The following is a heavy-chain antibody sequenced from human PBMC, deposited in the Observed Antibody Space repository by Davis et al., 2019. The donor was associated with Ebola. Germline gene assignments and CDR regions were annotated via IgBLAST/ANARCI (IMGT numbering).Heavy chain of an antibody. CDR2: IKQDGSEK. D-gene: IGHD3-22*01. CDR3: ARDRRYYSDSSGSRGYYFDY. J-gene: IGHJ4*02. V-gene: IGHV3-7*01. Sequence: GESLKISCAASGFTFSSYSMNWVRQAPGKGLEWVANIKQDGSEKYYVDSVKGRFTISRDNAKNSLYLQMNSLRAEDTAVYYCARDRRYYSDSSGSRGYYFDYWGQGTLVTVSS. CDR1: GFTFSSYS.